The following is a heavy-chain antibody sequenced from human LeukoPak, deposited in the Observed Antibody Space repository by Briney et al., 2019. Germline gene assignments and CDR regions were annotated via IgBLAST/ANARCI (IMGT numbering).Heavy chain of an antibody. J-gene: IGHJ6*02. Sequence: PGGSLRLSCAASGFTFSSYWMHWVRQAPGKGLVWVSRINSDGSSTSYADSVKGRFTISRDNAKNTLYLQMNSLRAEDTAVYYCARAATERYYYGTDVWGQGTTVTVSS. CDR3: ARAATERYYYGTDV. V-gene: IGHV3-74*01. D-gene: IGHD6-25*01. CDR1: GFTFSSYW. CDR2: INSDGSST.